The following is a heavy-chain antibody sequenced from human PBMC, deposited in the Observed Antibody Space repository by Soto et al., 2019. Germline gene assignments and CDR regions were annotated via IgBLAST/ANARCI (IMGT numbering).Heavy chain of an antibody. CDR2: INAGNGDT. J-gene: IGHJ4*02. V-gene: IGHV1-3*01. CDR3: ARELQGLYYFDF. D-gene: IGHD4-4*01. CDR1: GYIFTSYD. Sequence: QVQVVQSGAEVKKPGASVKVSCKTSGYIFTSYDMHWVRQAPGQRLEWMGWINAGNGDTKYSQKFQGRVTITRDTSANTAFMELSSLRSEDTAIYYCARELQGLYYFDFWGQGTLVTVSS.